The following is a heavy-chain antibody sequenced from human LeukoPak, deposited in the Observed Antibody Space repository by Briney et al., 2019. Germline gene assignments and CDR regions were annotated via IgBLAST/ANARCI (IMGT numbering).Heavy chain of an antibody. CDR1: GFTFSSYA. CDR2: ISGSGGST. D-gene: IGHD6-19*01. J-gene: IGHJ4*02. CDR3: ARGYSSGWDFDY. V-gene: IGHV3-23*01. Sequence: PGGSLRLSCAASGFTFSSYAMSWVRQAPEKGLEWVSAISGSGGSTYYADSVKGRFTISRDNSKNTLYLQMNSLRAEDTAVYYCARGYSSGWDFDYWGQGTLVTVSS.